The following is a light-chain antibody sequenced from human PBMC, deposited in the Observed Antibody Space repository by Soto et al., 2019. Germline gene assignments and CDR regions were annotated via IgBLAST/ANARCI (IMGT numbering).Light chain of an antibody. CDR3: QRYGSSTA. J-gene: IGKJ1*01. CDR1: QSVSSSY. V-gene: IGKV3-20*01. CDR2: GAS. Sequence: EIVLTQSPGTLSLSPGERATLSCRASQSVSSSYLAWYQQKPGQAPRLLIYGASSRATGIPDRFSGSGSGTDFTLTISRLEPEDFAVYYCQRYGSSTAFGQGTKVDIK.